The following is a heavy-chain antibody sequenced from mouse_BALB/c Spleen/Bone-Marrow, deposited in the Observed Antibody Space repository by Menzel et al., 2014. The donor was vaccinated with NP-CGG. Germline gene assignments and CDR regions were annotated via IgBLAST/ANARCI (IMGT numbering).Heavy chain of an antibody. Sequence: QVQLQQSGAEFVKPGAPVKLSCKASGYTFTNYWMNWVKQRPGRGLEWIGGIDPSDSETHYNQKFKDEATLTVDKSSSTAYIQLSSLTSEDSAVYYCARGYYGRTYGWYFDVWGAGTTVTVSS. D-gene: IGHD1-1*01. CDR1: GYTFTNYW. V-gene: IGHV1-69*02. CDR2: IDPSDSET. J-gene: IGHJ1*01. CDR3: ARGYYGRTYGWYFDV.